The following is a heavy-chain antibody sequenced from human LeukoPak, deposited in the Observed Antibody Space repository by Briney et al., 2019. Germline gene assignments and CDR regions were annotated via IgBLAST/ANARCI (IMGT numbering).Heavy chain of an antibody. J-gene: IGHJ3*02. CDR2: ISSSSSYI. D-gene: IGHD5-12*01. Sequence: GGSLRLSCAASGFTFSSYSMNWDRQAPGKGLEWVSSISSSSSYIYYADSVKGRFTISRDNAKNSLYLQMNSLRAEDTAVYYCARCEGYSGYELPPTYGAAFDIWGQGTMVTVSS. CDR1: GFTFSSYS. CDR3: ARCEGYSGYELPPTYGAAFDI. V-gene: IGHV3-21*01.